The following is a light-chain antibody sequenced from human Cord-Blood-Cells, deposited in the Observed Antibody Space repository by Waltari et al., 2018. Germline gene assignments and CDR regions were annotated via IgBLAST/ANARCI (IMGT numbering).Light chain of an antibody. Sequence: DIVLTQSPATLSVSPGHQAPLSCRASQSVSSNLAWYQQKPGQAPSLLIYGASTRATGIPASFRGSGSETEFTLTISSLQSEDFAVYYCQQYNNWPYTFGQGTKLEIK. V-gene: IGKV3-15*01. CDR1: QSVSSN. CDR2: GAS. CDR3: QQYNNWPYT. J-gene: IGKJ2*01.